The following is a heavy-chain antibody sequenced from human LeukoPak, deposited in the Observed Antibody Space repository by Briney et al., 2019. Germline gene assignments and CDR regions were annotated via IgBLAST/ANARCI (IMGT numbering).Heavy chain of an antibody. Sequence: GGSLRLSYAASGFTVSSNYMSWVRQAPGKGLEWVSVIYSGGSTYYADSVKGRFTISRDNSKNTLYLQMNSLRAEDTAVYYCASTRSGYYYTRYYYGMDVWGQGTTVTVSS. CDR2: IYSGGST. J-gene: IGHJ6*02. CDR3: ASTRSGYYYTRYYYGMDV. D-gene: IGHD3-22*01. CDR1: GFTVSSNY. V-gene: IGHV3-66*02.